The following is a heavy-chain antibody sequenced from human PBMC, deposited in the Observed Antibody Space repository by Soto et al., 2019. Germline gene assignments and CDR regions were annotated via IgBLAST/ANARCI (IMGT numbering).Heavy chain of an antibody. Sequence: SETLSLTCAVYGGTLSGYYWSWIRQHPGKWLEWIGEIHSSGSTNYKPSLPSGVIISVDTSQNQFSLKLSSVSAADTAVYYCARAGFYGPFDAFDIWGQGXMVTV. D-gene: IGHD3-3*01. CDR2: IHSSGST. J-gene: IGHJ3*02. CDR3: ARAGFYGPFDAFDI. CDR1: GGTLSGYY. V-gene: IGHV4-34*01.